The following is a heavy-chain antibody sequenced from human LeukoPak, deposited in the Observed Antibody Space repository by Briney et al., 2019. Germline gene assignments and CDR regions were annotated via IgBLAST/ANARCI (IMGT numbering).Heavy chain of an antibody. CDR2: IYYSGST. CDR3: ARVSPRNYYYYMDV. D-gene: IGHD2/OR15-2a*01. J-gene: IGHJ6*03. Sequence: SETLSLTCTVSGGSISSSNYYWGWIRQPPGRGLEWIGSIYYSGSTYYNPSLKSRVTISVDTSKNQFSLKLSSVTAADTAVYYCARVSPRNYYYYMDVWGKGTTVTVSS. V-gene: IGHV4-39*07. CDR1: GGSISSSNYY.